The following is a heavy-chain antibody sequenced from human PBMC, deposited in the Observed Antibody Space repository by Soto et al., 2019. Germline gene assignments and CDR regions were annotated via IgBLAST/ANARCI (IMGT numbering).Heavy chain of an antibody. CDR1: GYTFTNFG. Sequence: QVQLVQSGAEVKKPGASVKVSCKASGYTFTNFGISWVRQAPGQGLEWMGWISAYNGNTNYAQKFQGRVTMTTDTSTCTADIEVRRLGLGNTVVDDCARGGTPIDSWGTGTLAAVSS. CDR3: ARGGTPIDS. D-gene: IGHD3-16*01. J-gene: IGHJ5*01. V-gene: IGHV1-18*01. CDR2: ISAYNGNT.